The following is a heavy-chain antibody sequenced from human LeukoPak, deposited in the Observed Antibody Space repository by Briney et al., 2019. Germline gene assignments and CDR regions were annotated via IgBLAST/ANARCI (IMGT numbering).Heavy chain of an antibody. Sequence: PGGSLRLSCAASGFTFDDYAMHWVRQAPGKGLEWVSGISWNSGSIGYADSVKGRFTISRDNAKNSLYLQMNSLRAEDTASYYCAKDQMGGYDYWGQGTLVTVSS. J-gene: IGHJ4*02. V-gene: IGHV3-9*01. CDR3: AKDQMGGYDY. D-gene: IGHD5-12*01. CDR2: ISWNSGSI. CDR1: GFTFDDYA.